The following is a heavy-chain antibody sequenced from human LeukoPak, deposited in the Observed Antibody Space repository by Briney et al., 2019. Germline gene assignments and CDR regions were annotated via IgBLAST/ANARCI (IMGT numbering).Heavy chain of an antibody. V-gene: IGHV3-74*01. J-gene: IGHJ3*02. CDR2: IQYDGSTT. CDR1: GFSFSSYW. D-gene: IGHD2-15*01. Sequence: GGSLRLSCAASGFSFSSYWMHWVRHAPGKGLVWVARIQYDGSTTNYADSVKGRFTISRDNAKKTLYVQMNSLRAEDTAVYYCARALVAGVTLNALDIWGRRTMATVSS. CDR3: ARALVAGVTLNALDI.